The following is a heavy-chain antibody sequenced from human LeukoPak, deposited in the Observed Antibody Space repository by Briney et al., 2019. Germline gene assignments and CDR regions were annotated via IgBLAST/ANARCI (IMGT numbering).Heavy chain of an antibody. CDR1: GFTVSSNY. V-gene: IGHV3-66*02. J-gene: IGHJ4*02. CDR2: IYSGGST. D-gene: IGHD4-11*01. Sequence: GGSLRLSCAASGFTVSSNYMSWVRQAPGKGLDWVSVIYSGGSTYYADSVKGRFTISRDSSKNTLYLQMNSLRAEDTAVYYCARVNLQTFDYWGQGTLVTVSS. CDR3: ARVNLQTFDY.